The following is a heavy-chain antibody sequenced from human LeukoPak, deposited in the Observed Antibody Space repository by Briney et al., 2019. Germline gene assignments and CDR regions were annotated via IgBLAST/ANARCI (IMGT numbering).Heavy chain of an antibody. Sequence: GGSLRRSCAASGFTFSSFDMNWVRQAAGKGLEWVSAILTAGDTYYAGSVKGRFTISRENAKNSLYLQMNSLTVGDTAVYYCGRRKGYCSSTSCYEEDGLDVWGQGTTVTVSS. CDR3: GRRKGYCSSTSCYEEDGLDV. CDR2: ILTAGDT. V-gene: IGHV3-13*04. D-gene: IGHD2-2*01. CDR1: GFTFSSFD. J-gene: IGHJ6*02.